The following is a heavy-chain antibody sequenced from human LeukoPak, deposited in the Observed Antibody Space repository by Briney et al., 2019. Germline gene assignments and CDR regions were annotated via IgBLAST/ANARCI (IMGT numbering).Heavy chain of an antibody. CDR3: AREIPLIIAETPKDAFDI. CDR2: IIPIFGTA. D-gene: IGHD6-13*01. J-gene: IGHJ3*02. Sequence: SVKVTCKASGGTFSSYAISWVRQAPGQGLEGMGRIIPIFGTANYAQKFQGRVTITTDESTSTAYMELSSLRSEDTAVYYCAREIPLIIAETPKDAFDIWGQGTMVTVSS. V-gene: IGHV1-69*05. CDR1: GGTFSSYA.